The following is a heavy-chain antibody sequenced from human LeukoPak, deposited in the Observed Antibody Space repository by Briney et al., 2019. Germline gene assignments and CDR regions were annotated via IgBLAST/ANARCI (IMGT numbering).Heavy chain of an antibody. CDR1: GFTFCSYA. CDR2: ISYDGSNK. D-gene: IGHD3-10*01. Sequence: PGGSLRLSCAASGFTFCSYAMHWVRQAPGKGLEWVAVISYDGSNKYYADSVKGRFTISRDNSKNTLYLQMNSLRAEDTAAYYCARAPGRAHYWGQGTLVTVSS. V-gene: IGHV3-30-3*01. J-gene: IGHJ4*02. CDR3: ARAPGRAHY.